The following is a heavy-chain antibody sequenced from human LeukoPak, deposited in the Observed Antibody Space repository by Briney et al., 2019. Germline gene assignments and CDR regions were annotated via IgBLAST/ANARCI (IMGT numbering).Heavy chain of an antibody. CDR2: ISAYNGNT. J-gene: IGHJ4*02. CDR3: ARDHRITMVRGVIGYFDY. D-gene: IGHD3-10*01. CDR1: GYTFTSYG. Sequence: GASVKVSCKASGYTFTSYGISWVRQAPGQGLEWMGWISAYNGNTNYAQKLQGRVTMTTDTSTSTAYMELRSLRSDDTAVYYCARDHRITMVRGVIGYFDYWGQGTLVTVSS. V-gene: IGHV1-18*01.